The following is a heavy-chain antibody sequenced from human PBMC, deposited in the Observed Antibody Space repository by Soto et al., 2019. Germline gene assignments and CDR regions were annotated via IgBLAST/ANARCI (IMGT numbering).Heavy chain of an antibody. D-gene: IGHD3-16*01. CDR1: GGSISSYY. V-gene: IGHV4-59*01. CDR2: IYYSGST. Sequence: SETLSLTCTVSGGSISSYYWSWIRQPPGKGLEWIGYIYYSGSTNYNPSPKSRVTISVDTSKNQFSLKLSSVTAADTAVYYCARMGAGMARDYYGMDVWGQGTTVTVSS. J-gene: IGHJ6*02. CDR3: ARMGAGMARDYYGMDV.